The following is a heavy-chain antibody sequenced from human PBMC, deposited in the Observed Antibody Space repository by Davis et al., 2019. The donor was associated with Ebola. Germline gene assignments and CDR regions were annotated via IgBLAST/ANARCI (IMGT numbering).Heavy chain of an antibody. CDR3: AKDRMISYDFWSGYYTEYYYYGMDV. CDR1: GFTFSSYA. D-gene: IGHD3-3*01. Sequence: GGSLRLSCAASGFTFSSYAMHWVRQAPGKGLEWVAVISYVGSNKYYADSVKGRFTISRDNSKNTLYLQMNSLRAEDKAVYYCAKDRMISYDFWSGYYTEYYYYGMDVWGQGTTVTVSS. CDR2: ISYVGSNK. V-gene: IGHV3-30*04. J-gene: IGHJ6*02.